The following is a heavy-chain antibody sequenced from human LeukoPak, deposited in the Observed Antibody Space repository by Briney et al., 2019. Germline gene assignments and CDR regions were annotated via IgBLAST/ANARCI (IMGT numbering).Heavy chain of an antibody. J-gene: IGHJ4*02. V-gene: IGHV3-7*01. CDR2: IKHDESEK. CDR3: TRRLDD. CDR1: GFSFNSDW. Sequence: GGSLRLSCAASGFSFNSDWMDWVRQAPGKGLEWVANIKHDESEKNYLDSVKGRFTISRDNAQNSLYLQMNGLRVEDAAVYYCTRRLDDWGQGTLVTVSS. D-gene: IGHD3-16*01.